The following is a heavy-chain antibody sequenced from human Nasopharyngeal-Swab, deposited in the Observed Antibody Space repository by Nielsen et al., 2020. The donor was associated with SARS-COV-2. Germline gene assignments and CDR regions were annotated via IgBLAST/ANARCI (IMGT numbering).Heavy chain of an antibody. CDR1: GGSFSSYY. Sequence: SETLSLTCVVYGGSFSSYYWGWIRQPPGKGLEWIAEINQSGSTNYNPSLRSRVTMSVDTSKNQFSLRLSSVTAADTAVYYCARGLSGVVPAPILGLGPFYSYYYMDVWGKGTTVTVSS. J-gene: IGHJ6*03. V-gene: IGHV4-34*01. CDR2: INQSGST. D-gene: IGHD2-2*01. CDR3: ARGLSGVVPAPILGLGPFYSYYYMDV.